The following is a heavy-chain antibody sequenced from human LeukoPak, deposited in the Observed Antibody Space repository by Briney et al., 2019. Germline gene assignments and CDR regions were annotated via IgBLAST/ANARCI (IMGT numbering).Heavy chain of an antibody. Sequence: GGSLRLSCADSGCTFSTYAMSWVRQAPGKGLEWVSVISGSGGSTYYADSMKGRFTISRDNSKNVVYLQMNSLRAEDTAVYYCAKDVGGDPSTDRPGYWGRGTLVTVSS. CDR1: GCTFSTYA. V-gene: IGHV3-23*01. CDR3: AKDVGGDPSTDRPGY. D-gene: IGHD2-2*01. CDR2: ISGSGGST. J-gene: IGHJ4*02.